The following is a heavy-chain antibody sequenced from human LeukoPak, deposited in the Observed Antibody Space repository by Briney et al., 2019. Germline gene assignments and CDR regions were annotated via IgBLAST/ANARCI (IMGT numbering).Heavy chain of an antibody. Sequence: SETLSLTCAVYGGSFRAYYWTWIRQPPGKGLECIGEISHRGSTRYNPSLKSRVTMSVDTSKSQLSLKLSSVTAADTAVYYCARAPPVVTPYFDYWGQGTLVTVSS. CDR2: ISHRGST. D-gene: IGHD4-23*01. J-gene: IGHJ4*02. CDR3: ARAPPVVTPYFDY. V-gene: IGHV4-34*01. CDR1: GGSFRAYY.